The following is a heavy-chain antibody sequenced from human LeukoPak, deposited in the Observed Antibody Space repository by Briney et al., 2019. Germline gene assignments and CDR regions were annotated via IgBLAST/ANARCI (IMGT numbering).Heavy chain of an antibody. CDR3: ARRLQRHFDY. J-gene: IGHJ4*02. V-gene: IGHV5-10-1*01. D-gene: IGHD2-15*01. CDR2: IDPSDSYT. CDR1: GYSFTSYW. Sequence: GESLKISCKGSGYSFTSYWISWVRQMPGKGLEWMGRIDPSDSYTNYSPSFQDHVTISVDKSISTAYLQWSSLKASDTAMYYCARRLQRHFDYWGQGTLVTVSS.